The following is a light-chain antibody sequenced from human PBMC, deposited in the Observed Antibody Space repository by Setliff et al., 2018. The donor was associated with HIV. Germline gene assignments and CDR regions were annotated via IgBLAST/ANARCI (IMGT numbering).Light chain of an antibody. V-gene: IGLV2-14*03. Sequence: QSALTQPASVSGSPGQSITISCTGTSSDVGAYAYVSWYQQHPGKVPKLMIYDVSNRPSGVSTRFSGSKSGNTAPLTISGLQAEDEAHYYCISYRTTSTWVFGGGTKVTVL. J-gene: IGLJ3*02. CDR1: SSDVGAYAY. CDR3: ISYRTTSTWV. CDR2: DVS.